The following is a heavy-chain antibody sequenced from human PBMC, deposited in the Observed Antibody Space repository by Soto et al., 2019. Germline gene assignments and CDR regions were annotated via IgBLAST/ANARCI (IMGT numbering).Heavy chain of an antibody. D-gene: IGHD5-18*01. CDR1: GFSFSDYY. V-gene: IGHV3-11*01. CDR2: ISSRSGTI. Sequence: QVHLVESGGGLVKPGGSLRLSCAASGFSFSDYYMTWIRQAPGQGLEWVSYISSRSGTIFYADSVKGRFTLSRDNSKNSMYLQMNSLRAEDTAVYYCAREVDRALVGSPHYFDCWGQGTLVTVSS. CDR3: AREVDRALVGSPHYFDC. J-gene: IGHJ4*01.